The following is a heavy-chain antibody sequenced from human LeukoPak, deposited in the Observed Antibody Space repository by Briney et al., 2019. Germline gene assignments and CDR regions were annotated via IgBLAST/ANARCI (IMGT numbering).Heavy chain of an antibody. CDR3: ARRDGYNTFYFEY. Sequence: GGSLRLSCAASGLTVSRNYMSWVRQAPGKGLEWVSIIYSGGSTYYADSVKGRFTISRDNSKNTLYLQMNSLRAEDTAVYYCARRDGYNTFYFEYWGQGTLVTVSS. CDR2: IYSGGST. CDR1: GLTVSRNY. V-gene: IGHV3-66*01. J-gene: IGHJ4*02. D-gene: IGHD5-24*01.